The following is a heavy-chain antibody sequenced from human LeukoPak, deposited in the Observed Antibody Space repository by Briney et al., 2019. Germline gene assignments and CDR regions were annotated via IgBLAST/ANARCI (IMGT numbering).Heavy chain of an antibody. D-gene: IGHD3-16*01. CDR3: ARARGIFWYFDL. CDR1: GGSISSYY. CDR2: IYYSGST. Sequence: SETLSLTCTVSGGSISSYYWSWIRQPPGKGLEWIGYIYYSGSTNYNPSLKSRVTISVDTSKNQFSLKLSSVTAADTAVYYCARARGIFWYFDLWGRGTLVTVSS. V-gene: IGHV4-59*01. J-gene: IGHJ2*01.